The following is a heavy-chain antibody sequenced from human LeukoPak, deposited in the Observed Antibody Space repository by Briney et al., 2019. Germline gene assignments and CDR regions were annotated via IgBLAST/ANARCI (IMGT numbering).Heavy chain of an antibody. CDR3: ARVSLRYYYYGMDV. CDR2: INHSGST. J-gene: IGHJ6*04. CDR1: GGSFSGCY. Sequence: SETLSLTCAVYGGSFSGCYWSWIRQPPGKGLEWIGEINHSGSTNYNPSLKSRVTISVDTSKNQFSLKLSSVTAADTAVYYCARVSLRYYYYGMDVWGKGTTVTVSS. V-gene: IGHV4-34*01.